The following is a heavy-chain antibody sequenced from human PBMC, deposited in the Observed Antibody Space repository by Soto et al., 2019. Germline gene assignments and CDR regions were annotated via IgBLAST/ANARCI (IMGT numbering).Heavy chain of an antibody. J-gene: IGHJ4*02. D-gene: IGHD3-10*01. V-gene: IGHV1-3*01. Sequence: ASGKVSCKASGYTFTSYAIYWVRQAPGQRLEWMGWINAGNGNTKYSQKFQGRVTITRDTSASTAYMELSSLRSEDTAVYYCARDMGFGLSDYWGQGTLVTVSS. CDR2: INAGNGNT. CDR1: GYTFTSYA. CDR3: ARDMGFGLSDY.